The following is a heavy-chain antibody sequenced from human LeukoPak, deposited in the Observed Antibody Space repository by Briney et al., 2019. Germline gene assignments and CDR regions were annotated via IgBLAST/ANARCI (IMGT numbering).Heavy chain of an antibody. CDR1: GFTFSSYS. CDR3: AREGARGYSYGYVPPGGMDV. J-gene: IGHJ6*02. V-gene: IGHV3-21*01. Sequence: GGSLRLSCAASGFTFSSYSMNWVRQAPGKGLEWVSSISSSSSYIYYADSVKGRFTISRDNAKNSLYLQMNSLRAEDTAVYYCAREGARGYSYGYVPPGGMDVWGQGTTVTVSS. D-gene: IGHD5-18*01. CDR2: ISSSSSYI.